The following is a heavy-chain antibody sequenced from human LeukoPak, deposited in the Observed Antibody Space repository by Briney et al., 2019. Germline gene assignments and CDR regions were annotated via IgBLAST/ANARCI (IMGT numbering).Heavy chain of an antibody. J-gene: IGHJ3*02. V-gene: IGHV4-59*01. Sequence: SETLSLTCTVSGGSISSYYWSWIRQPPGKGLEWIGYIYYSGITNYNPSLKSRVSISVDPSKNQFSLNLSSVTAADAGVYFCATVVGGVGDAFDIWGQGTMVTVSS. D-gene: IGHD1-26*01. CDR1: GGSISSYY. CDR3: ATVVGGVGDAFDI. CDR2: IYYSGIT.